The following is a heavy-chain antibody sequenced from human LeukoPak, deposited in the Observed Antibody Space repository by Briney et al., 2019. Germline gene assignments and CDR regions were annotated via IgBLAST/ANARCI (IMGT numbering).Heavy chain of an antibody. CDR3: ARKGYSYGYVFDY. CDR2: ISGSGGRT. D-gene: IGHD5-18*01. Sequence: GGSLRLSCAASGFTFSSYAMSWVRQAPGKGLEWVSAISGSGGRTYYADSVKGRFTISRDNSKNTLYLQMNSLRAEDTVVYYCARKGYSYGYVFDYWGQGTLVTVSS. CDR1: GFTFSSYA. J-gene: IGHJ4*02. V-gene: IGHV3-23*01.